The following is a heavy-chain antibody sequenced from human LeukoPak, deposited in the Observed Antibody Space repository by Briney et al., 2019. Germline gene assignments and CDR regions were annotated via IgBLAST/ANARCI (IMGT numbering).Heavy chain of an antibody. Sequence: GESLKISCKGSGNSFPNYWIGWVRQMPGKGLEWMGIIYPGDSDTRYSPSFQGQVTISADKSNSTAYLQWSSLKASDTAMYFCARQRGGYCSGGSCPLTFRRFDIWGQGTLVTVSS. CDR3: ARQRGGYCSGGSCPLTFRRFDI. J-gene: IGHJ3*02. CDR2: IYPGDSDT. D-gene: IGHD2-15*01. CDR1: GNSFPNYW. V-gene: IGHV5-51*01.